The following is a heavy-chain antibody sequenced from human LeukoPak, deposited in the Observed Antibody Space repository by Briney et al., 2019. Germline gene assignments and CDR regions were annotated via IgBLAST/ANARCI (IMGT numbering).Heavy chain of an antibody. D-gene: IGHD6-19*01. CDR3: ARDWLEISSDY. V-gene: IGHV3-48*01. Sequence: GGSLRLSCAASGFTFSSYWMSWVRQAPGKGLEWVSYISSSSGTIYYVDSVKGRFTISRDNAKNSLYLQMNSLRAEDTAVYYCARDWLEISSDYWGQGTLVTVSS. CDR2: ISSSSGTI. J-gene: IGHJ4*02. CDR1: GFTFSSYW.